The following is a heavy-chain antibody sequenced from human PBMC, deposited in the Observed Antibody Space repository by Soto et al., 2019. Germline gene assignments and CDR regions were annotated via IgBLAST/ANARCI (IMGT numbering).Heavy chain of an antibody. CDR1: GGSFSGYY. V-gene: IGHV4-34*01. J-gene: IGHJ6*03. Sequence: SETLSLTCAVYGGSFSGYYWSWIRQPPGKGLEWVGEINHSGSTNYNPSLKSRVTISVDTSKNQFSLKLSSVTAADTAVYYCARGLFSRNYGLGGKSYYYYYMDVWGKGTTVTVSS. CDR2: INHSGST. D-gene: IGHD4-4*01. CDR3: ARGLFSRNYGLGGKSYYYYYMDV.